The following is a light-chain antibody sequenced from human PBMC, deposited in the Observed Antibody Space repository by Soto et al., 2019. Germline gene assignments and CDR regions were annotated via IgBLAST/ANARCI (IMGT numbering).Light chain of an antibody. CDR2: GAS. J-gene: IGKJ4*01. Sequence: DIQMTQSPSSLSASVGDRVTITCQASQAIKNYLNWYQQKPGKAPKLLIYGASNLETGVPSRFSGGGSGTDFPFTITSLRPEDFATYYCQQYDSLAQCTFGGGTKVEIE. CDR1: QAIKNY. V-gene: IGKV1-33*01. CDR3: QQYDSLAQCT.